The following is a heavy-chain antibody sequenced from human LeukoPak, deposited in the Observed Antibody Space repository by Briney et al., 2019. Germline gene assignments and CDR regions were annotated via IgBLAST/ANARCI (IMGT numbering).Heavy chain of an antibody. V-gene: IGHV1-18*01. CDR1: GYTFTSHG. J-gene: IGHJ4*02. CDR3: ARDGPSITIFGVVTGLFDY. CDR2: ISAYNGNT. Sequence: GASVKVSCKASGYTFTSHGISWVRQAPGQGLEWMGWISAYNGNTNYAQKLQGRVTMTTDTSTSTAYMELRSLRSDDTAVYYCARDGPSITIFGVVTGLFDYWGQGTLVTVSS. D-gene: IGHD3-3*01.